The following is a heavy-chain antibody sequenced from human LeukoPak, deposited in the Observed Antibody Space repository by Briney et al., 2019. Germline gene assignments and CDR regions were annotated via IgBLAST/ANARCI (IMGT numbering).Heavy chain of an antibody. D-gene: IGHD3-22*01. J-gene: IGHJ1*01. CDR3: ARASQYYNDNSGYPQYFRN. CDR1: GFIFSNYY. Sequence: PGGSLRLSCAASGFIFSNYYMSWLRQAPGRGLESMANIKGDSSERYYVDSVTRRFTISRDNAKHSLDLQMNSLRADDTAVSYCARASQYYNDNSGYPQYFRNWGLGTLVTVSA. V-gene: IGHV3-7*01. CDR2: IKGDSSER.